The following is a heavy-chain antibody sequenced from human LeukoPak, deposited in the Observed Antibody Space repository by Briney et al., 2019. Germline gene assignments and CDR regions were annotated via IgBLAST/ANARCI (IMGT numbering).Heavy chain of an antibody. Sequence: ASVKVSCKASGYTFTGYYMHWVRQAPGQRLEWMGWINPNSGGTNYAQKFQGRVTMTRDTSISTAYMELSRLRSDDTAVYYCARISYAIWFGELAAFDIWGQGTMVTVSS. CDR3: ARISYAIWFGELAAFDI. V-gene: IGHV1-2*02. CDR1: GYTFTGYY. D-gene: IGHD3-10*01. J-gene: IGHJ3*02. CDR2: INPNSGGT.